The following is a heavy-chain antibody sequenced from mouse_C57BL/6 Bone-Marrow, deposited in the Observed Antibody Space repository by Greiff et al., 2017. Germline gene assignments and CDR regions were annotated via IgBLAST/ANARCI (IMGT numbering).Heavy chain of an antibody. D-gene: IGHD2-3*01. CDR3: AIRGWLLPHWYFDV. J-gene: IGHJ1*03. CDR2: LHPSDSDT. Sequence: LQLKQPGAELVKPGASVKVSCKASGYTFTSYWMHWVKQRPGQGLEWIGRLHPSDSDTTYNQKFKGKATLTVDKSSSTAYMQLSSLTSEDSAVYYCAIRGWLLPHWYFDVWGTGTTVTVSS. CDR1: GYTFTSYW. V-gene: IGHV1-74*01.